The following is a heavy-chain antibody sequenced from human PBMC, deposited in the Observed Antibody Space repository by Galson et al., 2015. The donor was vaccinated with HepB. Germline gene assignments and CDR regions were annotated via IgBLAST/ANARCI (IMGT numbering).Heavy chain of an antibody. V-gene: IGHV3-7*03. D-gene: IGHD2/OR15-2a*01. CDR2: INRDGSEK. CDR3: ARGEYSGT. CDR1: GFTFSSYW. J-gene: IGHJ5*02. Sequence: SLRLSCAASGFTFSSYWMNWFRQAPGKGLEWVANINRDGSEKNYVGSLKGRFTISRDNARNSLYLQMNSLRAEDTAMYYCARGEYSGTWGRGTLVTVSS.